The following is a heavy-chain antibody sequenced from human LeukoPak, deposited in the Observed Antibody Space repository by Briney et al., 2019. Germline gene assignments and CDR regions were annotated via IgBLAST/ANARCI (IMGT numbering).Heavy chain of an antibody. J-gene: IGHJ3*02. Sequence: ASGTVSCKVSGYTLTQLAMHWVRQAPGQGLDWMGIISPSGGSTSYAQKFQGRVTMTRDTSTSTVYMELSSLRSEDTAVYYCARDQDWNYAFDIWGQGTMVTVSS. CDR1: GYTLTQLA. D-gene: IGHD1-7*01. V-gene: IGHV1-46*01. CDR3: ARDQDWNYAFDI. CDR2: ISPSGGST.